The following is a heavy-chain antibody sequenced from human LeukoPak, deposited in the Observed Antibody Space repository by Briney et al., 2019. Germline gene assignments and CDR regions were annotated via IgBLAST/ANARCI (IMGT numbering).Heavy chain of an antibody. CDR3: ASGFRYGHY. J-gene: IGHJ4*02. V-gene: IGHV3-74*01. CDR2: INSDGSST. Sequence: GGSLRLSCAASGFTFSSYWMHWVRHAPGKGLVWVSRINSDGSSTSYAHSVKGRFTISRDNAKNTLYLQINSLRAEDTAVYYCASGFRYGHYWGQGTLVTVSS. D-gene: IGHD3-9*01. CDR1: GFTFSSYW.